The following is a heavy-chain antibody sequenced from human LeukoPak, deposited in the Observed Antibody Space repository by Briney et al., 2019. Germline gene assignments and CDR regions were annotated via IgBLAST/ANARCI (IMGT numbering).Heavy chain of an antibody. J-gene: IGHJ4*02. V-gene: IGHV1-69*13. Sequence: SVKVSCKASGGTFSGYAISWVRQAPGQGLEWMGGIIPIFGTANYAQKFQGRVTITADESTSTAYMELSSLRSEDTAVYYCARDQAGYYYGSGSYFSWIYWGQGTLVTVSS. CDR2: IIPIFGTA. CDR3: ARDQAGYYYGSGSYFSWIY. D-gene: IGHD3-10*01. CDR1: GGTFSGYA.